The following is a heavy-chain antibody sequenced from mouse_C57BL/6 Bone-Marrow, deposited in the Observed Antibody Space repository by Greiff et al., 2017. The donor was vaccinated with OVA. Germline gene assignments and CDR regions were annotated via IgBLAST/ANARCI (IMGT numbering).Heavy chain of an antibody. V-gene: IGHV5-12*01. J-gene: IGHJ4*01. CDR2: ISNGGGST. CDR3: ARRGYDAMDY. CDR1: GFTFSDYY. Sequence: EVNVVESGGGLVQPGGSLKLSCAASGFTFSDYYMYWVRQTPEKRLEWVAYISNGGGSTYYPDTVKGRFTISRDNAKNTLYLQMSRLKSEDTAMYYCARRGYDAMDYWGQGTSVTVSS.